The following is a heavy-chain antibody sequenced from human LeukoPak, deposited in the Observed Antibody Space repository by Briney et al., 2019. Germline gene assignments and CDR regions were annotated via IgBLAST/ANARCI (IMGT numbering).Heavy chain of an antibody. Sequence: PGGSLRLSCVASGFIFSSYTMNWVRQAPGKGLEWVSSISISSTYISYADSVKGRFTTSRDNAWNSLYLQMDNLRAEDTAVYYCVRDMWGTYYFDYWGQGTVVTVSS. D-gene: IGHD1-14*01. J-gene: IGHJ4*02. CDR2: ISISSTYI. V-gene: IGHV3-21*06. CDR3: VRDMWGTYYFDY. CDR1: GFIFSSYT.